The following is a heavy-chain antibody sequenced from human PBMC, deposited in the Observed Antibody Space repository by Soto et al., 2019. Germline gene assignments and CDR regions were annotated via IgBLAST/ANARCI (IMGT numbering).Heavy chain of an antibody. D-gene: IGHD3-10*01. CDR3: ARDLYYHGSGSYLAFDS. CDR1: GFPFSDYY. CDR2: ISSRGSPT. J-gene: IGHJ4*02. Sequence: GGSLRLSCAASGFPFSDYYMTWIRPAPGKGLEWVSYISSRGSPTFYAGSVKGRFTISRDNGKNSLYLQMNSLRAEDTAVYYCARDLYYHGSGSYLAFDSWGQGTLVTVSS. V-gene: IGHV3-11*01.